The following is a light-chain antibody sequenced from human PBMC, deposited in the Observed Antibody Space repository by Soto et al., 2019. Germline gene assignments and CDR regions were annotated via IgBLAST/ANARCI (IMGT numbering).Light chain of an antibody. J-gene: IGKJ1*01. CDR1: QSVTDH. CDR3: QQFGTPPWT. V-gene: IGKV3-11*01. CDR2: DIS. Sequence: EIVLTQSPATLSLSPGERATLSCRASQSVTDHLAWYQHKPGQAPRLLIYDISARAAGIPDRFSGSGSGAQFTLTISSLESEDFAVYYCQQFGTPPWTFGQGTKVDIK.